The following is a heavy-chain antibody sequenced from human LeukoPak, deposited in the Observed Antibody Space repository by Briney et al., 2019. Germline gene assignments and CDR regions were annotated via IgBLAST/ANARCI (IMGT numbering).Heavy chain of an antibody. Sequence: SETLSLTCTVSGGSISSSSYYWGWIRQPPGKGLEWIGSIYYSGSTYYNPSLKSRVTISVDTSKNQFSLKLSSVTAADTAVYYYARRLAVAHTPLDYWGQGTLVTVSS. J-gene: IGHJ4*02. V-gene: IGHV4-39*01. CDR3: ARRLAVAHTPLDY. D-gene: IGHD6-19*01. CDR2: IYYSGST. CDR1: GGSISSSSYY.